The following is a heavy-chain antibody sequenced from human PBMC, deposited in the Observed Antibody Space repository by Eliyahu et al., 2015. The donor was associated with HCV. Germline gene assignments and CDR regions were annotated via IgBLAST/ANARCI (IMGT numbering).Heavy chain of an antibody. CDR3: ARRDGDWNS. V-gene: IGHV5-51*03. CDR1: GYHFPSPW. J-gene: IGHJ4*02. D-gene: IGHD1-7*01. Sequence: EVQLVQSGAEVKKPGESLKISCKASGYHFPSPWIGWVRQMPGEGLEWVGIIYPGDSDTKYSPSFQGQVTISADKSITTAYLQWNALKTSDTAIYYCARRDGDWNSWGQGTLVTVSS. CDR2: IYPGDSDT.